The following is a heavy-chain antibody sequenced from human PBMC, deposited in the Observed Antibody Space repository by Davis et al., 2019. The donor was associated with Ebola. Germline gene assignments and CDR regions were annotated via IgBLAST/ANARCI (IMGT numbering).Heavy chain of an antibody. V-gene: IGHV3-74*01. D-gene: IGHD6-13*01. CDR1: GFTFSSYW. CDR3: ARDNSHSSSLGEYYFDY. CDR2: INSDGSST. Sequence: HTGGSLRLSCAASGFTFSSYWMHWVRQAPGKGLVWVSRINSDGSSTSYADSVKGRFTISRDNAKNTLYLQMNSLRAEDTAVYYCARDNSHSSSLGEYYFDYWGQGTLVTVSS. J-gene: IGHJ4*02.